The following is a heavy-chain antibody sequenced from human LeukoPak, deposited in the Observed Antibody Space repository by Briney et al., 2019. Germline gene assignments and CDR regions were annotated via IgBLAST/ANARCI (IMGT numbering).Heavy chain of an antibody. J-gene: IGHJ4*02. D-gene: IGHD6-6*01. CDR2: IIPLFGTA. Sequence: GDSAKVSCKASGGTFSSYAISWVRQAPGQGLEWMGGIIPLFGTANYAQKFQGRVTITTDESTSTAYMELSSLRSEDTAVYYCARGVGSSSFFDYWGQGTLVTVSS. CDR1: GGTFSSYA. V-gene: IGHV1-69*05. CDR3: ARGVGSSSFFDY.